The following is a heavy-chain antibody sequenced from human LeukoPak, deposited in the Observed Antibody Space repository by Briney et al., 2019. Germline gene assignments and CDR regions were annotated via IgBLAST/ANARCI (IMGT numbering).Heavy chain of an antibody. CDR3: ARIAAAGVFSWFDP. CDR2: IYYSGST. V-gene: IGHV4-39*07. D-gene: IGHD6-13*01. J-gene: IGHJ5*02. CDR1: GGSISSSSYC. Sequence: SETLSLTCTVSGGSISSSSYCWGWIRQPPGKGLEWIGTIYYSGSTYYNPSPKSRVTISVDTSKNQFSLKLNSVTAADTAVYYCARIAAAGVFSWFDPWGQGTLVTVSS.